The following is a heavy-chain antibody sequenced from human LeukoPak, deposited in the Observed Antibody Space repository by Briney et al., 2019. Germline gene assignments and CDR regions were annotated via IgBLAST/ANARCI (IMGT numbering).Heavy chain of an antibody. D-gene: IGHD2-8*01. CDR1: GFTFSNAW. J-gene: IGHJ6*03. V-gene: IGHV3-21*04. CDR2: ISSSSSYI. Sequence: GGSLRLSCAASGFTFSNAWMSWVRQAPGKGLEWVSSISSSSSYIYYADSVKGRFTISRDNAKNSLYLQMNSLRAEDTAVYYCARGARGTPVYGVRSYYYYYYMDVWGKGTTVTISS. CDR3: ARGARGTPVYGVRSYYYYYYMDV.